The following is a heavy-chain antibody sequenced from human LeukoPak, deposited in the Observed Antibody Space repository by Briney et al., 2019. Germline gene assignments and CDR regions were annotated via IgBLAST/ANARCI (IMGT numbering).Heavy chain of an antibody. J-gene: IGHJ4*02. CDR3: AKDSNPGYYYDSSGPDY. CDR2: ISWNSGSI. CDR1: GXTXXDYX. V-gene: IGHV3-9*01. Sequence: GXTXXDYXXHWVRQAPGKGLEGXSHISWNSGSITYADSVKGRFTISRDNAKNSLYLQMNSLRAEDTALYYCAKDSNPGYYYDSSGPDYWGQGTLVTVSS. D-gene: IGHD3-22*01.